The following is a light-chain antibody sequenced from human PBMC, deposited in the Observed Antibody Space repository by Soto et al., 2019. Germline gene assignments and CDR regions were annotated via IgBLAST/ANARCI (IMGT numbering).Light chain of an antibody. CDR1: QSVSSSY. CDR3: QQYGSSPNT. V-gene: IGKV3-20*01. J-gene: IGKJ2*01. CDR2: GAS. Sequence: EIVLTQSPGTLSLSPGERATLSCRASQSVSSSYLAWYQQKPGQAPRLLIYGASSRATGIPDRFSGSGSGTDFTLTISRREPEDFAVYYWQQYGSSPNTFGQGTQLEIK.